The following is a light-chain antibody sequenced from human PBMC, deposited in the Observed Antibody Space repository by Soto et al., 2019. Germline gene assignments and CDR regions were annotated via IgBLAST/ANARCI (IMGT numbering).Light chain of an antibody. CDR2: GAT. V-gene: IGKV1-6*01. CDR3: LQNYYSFRT. Sequence: AIQLTQSPSSLSASVGDRVTITCRASRGIAKDLGWYQQKPGQAPKLLIFGATFLQSGVPSRFSDSGSGTDFTLTISSLQPEDFATYYCLQNYYSFRTFGQGTNVEIK. J-gene: IGKJ1*01. CDR1: RGIAKD.